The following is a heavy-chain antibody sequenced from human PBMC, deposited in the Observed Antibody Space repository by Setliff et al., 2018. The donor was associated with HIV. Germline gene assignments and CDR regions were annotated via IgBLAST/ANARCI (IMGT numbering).Heavy chain of an antibody. CDR3: ARVETTVRGATYGMDV. J-gene: IGHJ6*02. V-gene: IGHV4-61*09. CDR1: GGSISSGSYY. Sequence: SETLSLTCTVSGGSISSGSYYWSWIRQPAGKGLEWIGHIYTSGNARNSPSLKSRVTISVDTSKNQLSLNLTSVTAADTAVYYCARVETTVRGATYGMDVWGQGTTVTVSS. D-gene: IGHD3-10*01. CDR2: IYTSGNA.